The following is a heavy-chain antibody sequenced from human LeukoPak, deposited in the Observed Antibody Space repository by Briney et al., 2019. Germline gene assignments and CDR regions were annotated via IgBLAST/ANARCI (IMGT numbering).Heavy chain of an antibody. J-gene: IGHJ4*02. Sequence: ASVKVSCKASGYTSTSYGISWVRQAPGQGLEWMGWISAYNGNTNYAQKLQGRVTMTTDTSTSTAYMELRSLRSDDTAVYYCARDAPKGGTGTTCFDYWGQGTLVTVSS. CDR3: ARDAPKGGTGTTCFDY. CDR1: GYTSTSYG. D-gene: IGHD1-1*01. V-gene: IGHV1-18*01. CDR2: ISAYNGNT.